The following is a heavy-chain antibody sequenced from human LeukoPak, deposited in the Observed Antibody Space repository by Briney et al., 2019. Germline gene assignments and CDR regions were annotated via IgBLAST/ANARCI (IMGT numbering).Heavy chain of an antibody. V-gene: IGHV3-23*01. CDR2: ITGSGGLT. J-gene: IGHJ4*02. D-gene: IGHD3-10*01. Sequence: GGSLRLSCAASGFTFGSSAISWVRQAPGKGLEWVSTITGSGGLTYYADSVKGRFTFSRDNSKNTLYLQMNSLRAEDTAIYYCAKIGSYYFDYWGQGTLVTVSS. CDR1: GFTFGSSA. CDR3: AKIGSYYFDY.